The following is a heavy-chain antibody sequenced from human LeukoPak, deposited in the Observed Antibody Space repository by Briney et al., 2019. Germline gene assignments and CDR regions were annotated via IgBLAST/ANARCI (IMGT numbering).Heavy chain of an antibody. D-gene: IGHD5-24*01. Sequence: GGSLRLSCAASGFTFSLYAMNWVRQAPGKGLEWVSYINDESSDIHYAASVRGRFTISRDDARQTLYLQLSSLRVEDTADYYCARDTFQPWLFDSWGQGTLVTVSS. CDR1: GFTFSLYA. CDR2: INDESSDI. CDR3: ARDTFQPWLFDS. J-gene: IGHJ4*02. V-gene: IGHV3-21*05.